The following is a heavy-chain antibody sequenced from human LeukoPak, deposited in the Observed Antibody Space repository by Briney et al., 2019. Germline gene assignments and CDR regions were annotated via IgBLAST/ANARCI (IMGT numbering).Heavy chain of an antibody. J-gene: IGHJ4*02. CDR2: ISSNGDST. CDR3: VKGGYSSRWCRFDY. V-gene: IGHV3-64D*09. D-gene: IGHD6-13*01. CDR1: GFTSSSYG. Sequence: PGGSLRLSCSASGFTSSSYGMHWVRQAPGKGLEYVSAISSNGDSTYYADSVKGRFTISRDNSKNTLYLQMSSLRAEDTAVYYCVKGGYSSRWCRFDYWGPGTLVTVSS.